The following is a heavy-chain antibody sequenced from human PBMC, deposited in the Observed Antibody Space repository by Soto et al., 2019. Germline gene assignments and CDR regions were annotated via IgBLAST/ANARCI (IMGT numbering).Heavy chain of an antibody. D-gene: IGHD3-3*01. CDR1: GYPVTAYY. Sequence: QLHLVQSGAVVKKPGASVTVSCSASGYPVTAYYMHWVRQAPGRGLEWMGGINPATGAAKYTQTFPGRVPMARGTFTGTVFMELSGLASGDTAGFFCARGGGVGVAGSAAFDMWGQGTLVTVSS. CDR2: INPATGAA. CDR3: ARGGGVGVAGSAAFDM. J-gene: IGHJ3*02. V-gene: IGHV1-2*02.